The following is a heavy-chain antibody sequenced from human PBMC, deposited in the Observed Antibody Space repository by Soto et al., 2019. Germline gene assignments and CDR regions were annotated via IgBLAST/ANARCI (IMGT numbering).Heavy chain of an antibody. CDR2: ISAHNGNT. V-gene: IGHV1-18*01. Sequence: QVHLVQSGAEVKKPGASVKFSCKASGYTFTSYGITWLRQAPGQGLEWMGWISAHNGNTDYAQKLQGRVIVTRDTSTSTAYMELRSLISDDTAVYYCARGRYGDYWGQGALVTVSS. CDR1: GYTFTSYG. CDR3: ARGRYGDY. D-gene: IGHD1-1*01. J-gene: IGHJ4*02.